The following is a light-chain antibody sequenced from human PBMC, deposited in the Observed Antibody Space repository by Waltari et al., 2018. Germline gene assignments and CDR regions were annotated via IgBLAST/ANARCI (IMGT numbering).Light chain of an antibody. CDR2: GAS. CDR1: QSVSSSS. V-gene: IGKV3-20*01. Sequence: EIVLTPSPGNLSLSPGERATLSCRASQSVSSSSLAWYQQKPGQAPTLLIYGASSRATGIPDRFRGSGSWTDFTLAISRLEPEDFAVYYCQQYGSSPTFGQGTKVEIK. J-gene: IGKJ1*01. CDR3: QQYGSSPT.